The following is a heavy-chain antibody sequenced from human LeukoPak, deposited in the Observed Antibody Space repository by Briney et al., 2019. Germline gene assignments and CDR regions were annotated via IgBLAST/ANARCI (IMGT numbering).Heavy chain of an antibody. D-gene: IGHD1-1*01. Sequence: GGSLRLSCAASGFTFNDYDMHWVRQATGKGLEWVSAIGTAGDTYYTGSVKGRFTISRENAKNSLYLQMNSLRAGDRAVYYCARVAKERVGGVYYFDYWGQGALVTVSS. CDR1: GFTFNDYD. J-gene: IGHJ4*02. V-gene: IGHV3-13*01. CDR2: IGTAGDT. CDR3: ARVAKERVGGVYYFDY.